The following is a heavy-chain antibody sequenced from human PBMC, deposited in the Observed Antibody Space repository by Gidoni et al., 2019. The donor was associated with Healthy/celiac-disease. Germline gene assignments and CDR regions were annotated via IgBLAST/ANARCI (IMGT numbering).Heavy chain of an antibody. CDR3: AGGEGGSGNYYYYGMDV. CDR1: GFTFSSYS. V-gene: IGHV3-21*01. J-gene: IGHJ6*02. CDR2: ISNSSSYI. Sequence: EVQLVESGGGLVKPGGSLRLSCAASGFTFSSYSMNWVRQAPGKGLEWGSSISNSSSYIYYAGSVKGRFTISRDNAKNSLYLQMNSLRAEDTAVYYCAGGEGGSGNYYYYGMDVWGQGTTVTVSS. D-gene: IGHD3-10*01.